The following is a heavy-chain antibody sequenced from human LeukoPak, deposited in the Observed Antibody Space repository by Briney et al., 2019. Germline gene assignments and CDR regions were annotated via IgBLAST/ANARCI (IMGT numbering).Heavy chain of an antibody. CDR3: ARERWRQADSSGWDY. CDR1: GFTFSSYG. D-gene: IGHD3-22*01. V-gene: IGHV3-33*01. Sequence: PGGSLRLSCAASGFTFSSYGMHWVRQAPGKGLEWVAVIWYDGSNKYYADSVKGRFTISRDNSKNTLYLQMNSLRAEDTAVYYCARERWRQADSSGWDYWGQGTLVTVSS. CDR2: IWYDGSNK. J-gene: IGHJ4*02.